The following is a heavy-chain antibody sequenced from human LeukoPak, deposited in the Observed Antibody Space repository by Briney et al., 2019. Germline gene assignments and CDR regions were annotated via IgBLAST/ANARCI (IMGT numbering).Heavy chain of an antibody. CDR2: INHSGST. CDR1: GGSFSGYY. Sequence: NPSETPSLTCAVYGGSFSGYYWSWIRQPPGKGLEWIGEINHSGSTNYNPSLKSRVTISVDTSKNQFSLKLSSVTAADTAVYYCARVQLWSLYYYYYGMDVWGQGTTVTVSS. D-gene: IGHD5-18*01. V-gene: IGHV4-34*01. J-gene: IGHJ6*02. CDR3: ARVQLWSLYYYYYGMDV.